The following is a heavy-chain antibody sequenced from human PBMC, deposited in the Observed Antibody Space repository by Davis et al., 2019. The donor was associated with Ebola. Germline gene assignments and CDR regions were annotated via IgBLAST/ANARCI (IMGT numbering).Heavy chain of an antibody. J-gene: IGHJ4*02. CDR1: GYTFTGYY. CDR3: ARSIFGTVYFDY. Sequence: AASVKVSCKASGYTFTGYYMHWVRQAPGQGLEWMGRINPNSGGTNYAQKFQGRVTMTRDTSISTAYMELSRLRSDDTAVYYCARSIFGTVYFDYWGQGTLVTVSS. V-gene: IGHV1-2*06. D-gene: IGHD1-7*01. CDR2: INPNSGGT.